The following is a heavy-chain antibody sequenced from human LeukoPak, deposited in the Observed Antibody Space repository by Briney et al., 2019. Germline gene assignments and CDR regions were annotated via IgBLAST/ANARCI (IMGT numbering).Heavy chain of an antibody. CDR1: GFTFRGYA. CDR3: AEDRGQWLFVY. D-gene: IGHD6-19*01. J-gene: IGHJ4*02. Sequence: PVGSLRLSCAASGFTFRGYAMSCVRQAPGKGLEWVSAISGSGGTTYYAASARGRFTISRDNSKNTLYLQRNSLRAEDRAVYYCAEDRGQWLFVYWGQGTLVTVSS. CDR2: ISGSGGTT. V-gene: IGHV3-23*01.